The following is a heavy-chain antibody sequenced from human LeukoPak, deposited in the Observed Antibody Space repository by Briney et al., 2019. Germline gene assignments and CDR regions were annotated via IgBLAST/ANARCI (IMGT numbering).Heavy chain of an antibody. V-gene: IGHV2-5*02. Sequence: SGPTLVKPTQTLTLTCTFSGFSLSTSGVGVGWIRQPPGKALEWLALIYWDDDKRYSPSLKSRLTITKDTSKNQVVLTMTNMDPVDTATYYCAHRERDYYGSGSYIFWGQGTLATVSS. CDR1: GFSLSTSGVG. CDR3: AHRERDYYGSGSYIF. J-gene: IGHJ4*02. CDR2: IYWDDDK. D-gene: IGHD3-10*01.